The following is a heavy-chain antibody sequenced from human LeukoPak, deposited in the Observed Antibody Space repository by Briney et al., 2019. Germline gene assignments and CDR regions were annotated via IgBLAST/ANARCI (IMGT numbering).Heavy chain of an antibody. CDR1: GFTFSSYA. D-gene: IGHD5-12*01. V-gene: IGHV3-23*01. CDR2: ISGSGYST. J-gene: IGHJ4*02. Sequence: LTGGSLRLSCAASGFTFSSYAMSWVRQAPGKGLEWASAISGSGYSTYYADSVKGRFTISRDNSKNTLYLQMNGLRAEDTAVYYCAKEAGYSGYDYPDYWGQGTLVTVSS. CDR3: AKEAGYSGYDYPDY.